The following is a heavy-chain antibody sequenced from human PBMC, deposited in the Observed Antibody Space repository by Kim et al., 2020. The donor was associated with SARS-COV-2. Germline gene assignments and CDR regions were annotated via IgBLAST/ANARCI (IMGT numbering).Heavy chain of an antibody. Sequence: NHTPSVKSRVSISLDTSKTQFSLTLTSVTAADTAVYFCARGGTNQLAKVWGQGTLVTVSS. J-gene: IGHJ4*02. D-gene: IGHD2-2*01. CDR3: ARGGTNQLAKV. V-gene: IGHV4-59*09.